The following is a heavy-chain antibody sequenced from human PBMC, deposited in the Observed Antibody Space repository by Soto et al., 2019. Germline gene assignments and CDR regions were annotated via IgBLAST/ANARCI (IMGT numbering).Heavy chain of an antibody. V-gene: IGHV4-38-2*02. Sequence: SETLSLTCTVSGYSISIGCYWGCIGQPPGKRLEWIGSMYPTGSTYYNPSLKSRVTMSVDTSNNEFPLKLTSVTAADTAVYHCVRDLNYGLYYFDYWGQGTLVTVSS. D-gene: IGHD3-10*01. CDR1: GYSISIGCY. CDR3: VRDLNYGLYYFDY. J-gene: IGHJ4*02. CDR2: MYPTGST.